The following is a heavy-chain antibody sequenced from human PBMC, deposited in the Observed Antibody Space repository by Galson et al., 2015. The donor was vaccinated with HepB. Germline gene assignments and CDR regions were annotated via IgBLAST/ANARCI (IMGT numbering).Heavy chain of an antibody. CDR2: INTNTGNP. V-gene: IGHV7-4-1*02. CDR3: GRGGWYSDY. D-gene: IGHD6-19*01. CDR1: GYTFSSYS. Sequence: SVKVSCKASGYTFSSYSITWVRQAPGQGLEWMGWINTNTGNPTYAQGFTGRFVFSLDTSVSTAYLEISSLKAEDTAIYYCGRGGWYSDYWGQGTLVTVSS. J-gene: IGHJ4*02.